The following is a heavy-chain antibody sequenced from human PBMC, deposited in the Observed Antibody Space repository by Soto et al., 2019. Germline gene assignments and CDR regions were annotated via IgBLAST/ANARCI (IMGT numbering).Heavy chain of an antibody. CDR1: GFTFSSYT. D-gene: IGHD2-21*02. Sequence: GSLRLPCAASGFTFSSYTMSWVRQAPGKGLEWVSGISATGGSTYYADSVKGRFTFSRDNSKNTLYLQMNSLRAEDTAVYYCAKGFIRDCGGDCTVDTWGQGTLVTVSS. CDR2: ISATGGST. V-gene: IGHV3-23*01. CDR3: AKGFIRDCGGDCTVDT. J-gene: IGHJ5*02.